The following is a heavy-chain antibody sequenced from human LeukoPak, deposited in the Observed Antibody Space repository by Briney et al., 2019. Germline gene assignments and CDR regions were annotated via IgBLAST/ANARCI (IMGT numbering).Heavy chain of an antibody. J-gene: IGHJ4*02. Sequence: QPGGSLTLSCAASGFTFSNYWMHWVRQAPGKGLVWVSRINSNGSSTNYADSVKGRFTTSRDNAKNTLYLQMSSLRAEDTAVYYCAKGGATICDNWGQGTLVTVSS. CDR1: GFTFSNYW. CDR3: AKGGATICDN. D-gene: IGHD5-12*01. CDR2: INSNGSST. V-gene: IGHV3-74*01.